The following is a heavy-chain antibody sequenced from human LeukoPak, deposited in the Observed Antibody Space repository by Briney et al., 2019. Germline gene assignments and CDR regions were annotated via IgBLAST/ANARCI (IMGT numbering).Heavy chain of an antibody. Sequence: GGSLRLSCAASGFTFSSYAMSWVRQAPGKGLEWVSAISGSGGSTYYADSVKGRFTISTDNSKNTLYPQMNSLRAEDTAVFYCAKDVRGVIVYFDYWGQGTLVTVSS. CDR1: GFTFSSYA. CDR2: ISGSGGST. CDR3: AKDVRGVIVYFDY. D-gene: IGHD3-10*02. V-gene: IGHV3-23*01. J-gene: IGHJ4*02.